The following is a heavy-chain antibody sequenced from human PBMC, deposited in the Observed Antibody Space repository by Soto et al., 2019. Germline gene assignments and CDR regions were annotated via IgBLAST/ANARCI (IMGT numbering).Heavy chain of an antibody. V-gene: IGHV3-21*01. Sequence: GSLRLSCAASEFTFSSYSMNWVRQAPGKGLEWVSSISSSSSYIYYADSVKGRFTISRDNAKNSLYLQMNSLRAEDTAVYYCARDSMTTALDFDYWGQGTLVTVSS. J-gene: IGHJ4*02. CDR2: ISSSSSYI. D-gene: IGHD4-17*01. CDR1: EFTFSSYS. CDR3: ARDSMTTALDFDY.